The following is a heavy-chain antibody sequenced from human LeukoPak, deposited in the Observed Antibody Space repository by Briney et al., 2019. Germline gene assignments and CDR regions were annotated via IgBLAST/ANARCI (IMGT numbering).Heavy chain of an antibody. CDR2: ISGSGDKT. CDR3: GEGH. Sequence: GVSLRLSCAASGVTFSNFAMIWVRQAPGKGLEWVSAISGSGDKTHYADSVEGRFTISRDNSKSVLYMQLNNLRLEDTAVYYCGEGHWGRGTLVTVSS. J-gene: IGHJ4*02. CDR1: GVTFSNFA. V-gene: IGHV3-23*01.